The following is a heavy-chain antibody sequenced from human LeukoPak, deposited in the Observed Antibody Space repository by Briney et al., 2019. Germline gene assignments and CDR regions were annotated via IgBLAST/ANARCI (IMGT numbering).Heavy chain of an antibody. Sequence: ASVKVSCKASGYTFTDYDINWVRQATGQGLEWMGWMNPNSGNTGYTQKFQGRVTMTEDTSADTAYMELSSLRSEDTAVYYCATAARRGAFGFDIWGQGTMVTVSS. V-gene: IGHV1-8*01. D-gene: IGHD6-6*01. CDR3: ATAARRGAFGFDI. CDR1: GYTFTDYD. CDR2: MNPNSGNT. J-gene: IGHJ3*02.